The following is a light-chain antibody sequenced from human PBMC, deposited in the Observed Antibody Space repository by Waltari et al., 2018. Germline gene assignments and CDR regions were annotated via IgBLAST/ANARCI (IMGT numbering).Light chain of an antibody. Sequence: DIQMTQSPSSLSASVGDRVTITCQASQDISNYLNWYQQKPGKAPKLLIYDASNLETGVPSRFSGSGSGTEFTLTISSLQPEDFATYYCLQHNSYPQYTFGQGTKLEIK. CDR1: QDISNY. CDR3: LQHNSYPQYT. CDR2: DAS. V-gene: IGKV1-33*01. J-gene: IGKJ2*01.